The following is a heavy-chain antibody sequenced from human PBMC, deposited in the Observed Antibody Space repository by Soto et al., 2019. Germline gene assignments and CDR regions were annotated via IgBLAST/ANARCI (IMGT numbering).Heavy chain of an antibody. D-gene: IGHD2-2*01. CDR2: VFASGTT. CDR3: ATYRDTYLKWFAP. J-gene: IGHJ5*02. Sequence: VCGALLKKYYWHGCRQLAGKQLEWIGGVFASGTTKYNPSPRNRITMSADPSRHQFSLETRSMTAADTAMYYCATYRDTYLKWFAPWALGILVTVS. CDR1: GALLKKYY. V-gene: IGHV4-4*07.